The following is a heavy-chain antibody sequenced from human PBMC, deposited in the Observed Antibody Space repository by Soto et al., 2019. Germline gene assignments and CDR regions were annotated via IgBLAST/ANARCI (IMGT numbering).Heavy chain of an antibody. CDR2: IIPIFGTA. CDR3: ARGPHPYGGNSVGSLVDYYYYYGMDV. V-gene: IGHV1-69*13. D-gene: IGHD3-10*01. Sequence: SVKVYCKASGGTFSSYAISWVRQAPGQGLEWMGGIIPIFGTANYAQKFQGRVTITADESTSTAYMELSSLRSEDTAVYYWARGPHPYGGNSVGSLVDYYYYYGMDVWGQGTTVTVSS. CDR1: GGTFSSYA. J-gene: IGHJ6*02.